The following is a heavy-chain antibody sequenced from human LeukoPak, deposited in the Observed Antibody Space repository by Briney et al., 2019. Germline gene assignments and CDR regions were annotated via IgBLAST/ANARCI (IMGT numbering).Heavy chain of an antibody. D-gene: IGHD1-1*01. CDR1: GFIFSSYA. V-gene: IGHV3-23*01. J-gene: IGHJ3*02. CDR3: AKSWNAHDAFDI. Sequence: GGSLRLSCAASGFIFSSYAMSWVRQAPGKGLEWVSAISGSGGSTYYADSVKGRFTISRDNAKNSLYLQMNSLRAEDMALYYCAKSWNAHDAFDIWGQGTMVTVSS. CDR2: ISGSGGST.